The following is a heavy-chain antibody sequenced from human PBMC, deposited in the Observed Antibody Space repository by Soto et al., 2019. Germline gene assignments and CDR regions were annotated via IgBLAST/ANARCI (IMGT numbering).Heavy chain of an antibody. Sequence: ASVKVSCKASGYTFTSYDINWVRQATGQGLEWMGWMNPNSGNTGYAQKFQGRVTMTRNTSISTAYMELSSLRSEDTAVYYCARGDGIVGATMRNWFDPWGQGTLVTVSS. CDR1: GYTFTSYD. J-gene: IGHJ5*02. CDR2: MNPNSGNT. V-gene: IGHV1-8*02. D-gene: IGHD1-26*01. CDR3: ARGDGIVGATMRNWFDP.